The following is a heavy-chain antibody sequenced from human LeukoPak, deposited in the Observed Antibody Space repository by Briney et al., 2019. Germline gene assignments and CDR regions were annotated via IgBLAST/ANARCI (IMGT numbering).Heavy chain of an antibody. CDR2: THTSGST. D-gene: IGHD1-26*01. Sequence: SETLSLTCTVSGGSISGGGYYWNWIRQPAGKGLEWIGRTHTSGSTNYNPSLKSRVTISVDTSKNQFSLKLSSVTAADTAVYYCARRLVGATSPYYFDYWGQGTLVTVSS. CDR1: GGSISGGGYY. J-gene: IGHJ4*02. CDR3: ARRLVGATSPYYFDY. V-gene: IGHV4-61*02.